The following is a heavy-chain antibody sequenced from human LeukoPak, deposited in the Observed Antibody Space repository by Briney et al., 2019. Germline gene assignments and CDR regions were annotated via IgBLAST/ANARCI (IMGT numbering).Heavy chain of an antibody. CDR1: GFTFSSYS. J-gene: IGHJ4*02. D-gene: IGHD2-2*01. CDR3: AKDLDSRFSVVPAAIGFDY. CDR2: ISSSSSYI. V-gene: IGHV3-21*01. Sequence: GGSLRLSCAASGFTFSSYSMNWVRQAPGKGLEWVSSISSSSSYIYYADSVKGRFTISRDNAKNSLYLQMNSLRAEDTAVYYCAKDLDSRFSVVPAAIGFDYWGQGTLVTVSS.